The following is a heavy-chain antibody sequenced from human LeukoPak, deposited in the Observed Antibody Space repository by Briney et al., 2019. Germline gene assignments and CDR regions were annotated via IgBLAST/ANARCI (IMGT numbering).Heavy chain of an antibody. J-gene: IGHJ6*03. V-gene: IGHV3-30*04. CDR3: ARDARSGWYDYYYMDV. Sequence: PGGSLRLSCAASGFTFSSYAMHWVRQAPGKGLEWVAVISYDGSNKYYADSVKGRFTISRDNSKNTLYLQMNSLRAEDTAVYYCARDARSGWYDYYYMDVWGKGTTVTVSS. D-gene: IGHD6-19*01. CDR1: GFTFSSYA. CDR2: ISYDGSNK.